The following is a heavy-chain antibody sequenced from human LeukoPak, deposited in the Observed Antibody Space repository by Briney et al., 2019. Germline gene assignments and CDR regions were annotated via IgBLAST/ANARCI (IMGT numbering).Heavy chain of an antibody. V-gene: IGHV4-4*07. Sequence: SETRSLTCTVSGGSISCYYWSWIRQPAGKGLEWIGRIYTSGSTNYNPSLKSRVTMSVDTSKNQISLKVNSVTAADTAVYYCARESYSSSYLFDFWGQGTLVTVSS. CDR1: GGSISCYY. D-gene: IGHD6-6*01. CDR2: IYTSGST. CDR3: ARESYSSSYLFDF. J-gene: IGHJ4*02.